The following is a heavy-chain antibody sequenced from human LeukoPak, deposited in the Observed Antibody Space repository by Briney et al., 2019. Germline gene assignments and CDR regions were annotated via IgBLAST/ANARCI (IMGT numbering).Heavy chain of an antibody. Sequence: GGSLRLSCAASGFTFSSYSMNWVRQAPGKGLEWVSSISSSSSYIYYADSVKGRFTISRDNAKNSLYLQMNSLRAEDTAVHYCARGGAMVRGVVDYWGQGTLVTVSS. CDR1: GFTFSSYS. V-gene: IGHV3-21*01. CDR2: ISSSSSYI. J-gene: IGHJ4*02. CDR3: ARGGAMVRGVVDY. D-gene: IGHD3-10*01.